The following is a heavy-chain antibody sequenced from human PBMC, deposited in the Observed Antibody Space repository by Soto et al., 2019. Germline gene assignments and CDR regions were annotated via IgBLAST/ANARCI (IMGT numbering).Heavy chain of an antibody. J-gene: IGHJ6*02. V-gene: IGHV3-21*01. CDR1: GFTFSSYT. CDR2: ISSSGTYT. Sequence: VGSLRLSCAASGFTFSSYTMKWVRQAPGKVLEWVSSISSSGTYTYYADSLRGRFTISRDNARKSLDLQVNSLRPEDTAVYYCAREKDIALGALGYYYYGMDVWGQGTTVTVSS. D-gene: IGHD2-8*02. CDR3: AREKDIALGALGYYYYGMDV.